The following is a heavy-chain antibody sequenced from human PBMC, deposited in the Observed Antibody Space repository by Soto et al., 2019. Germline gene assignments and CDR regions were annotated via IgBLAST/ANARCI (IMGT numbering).Heavy chain of an antibody. V-gene: IGHV3-11*01. CDR2: ITFSGNTV. J-gene: IGHJ6*02. Sequence: GGSLRLSCAASGFTFSDSYMSWIRQAPGKGLEWISYITFSGNTVYYADSLKGRFTISRDNAKNSLYLQMNRLRAEDTAVYYCARVSWREKHGMDAWGQGTTVTVS. CDR3: ARVSWREKHGMDA. CDR1: GFTFSDSY.